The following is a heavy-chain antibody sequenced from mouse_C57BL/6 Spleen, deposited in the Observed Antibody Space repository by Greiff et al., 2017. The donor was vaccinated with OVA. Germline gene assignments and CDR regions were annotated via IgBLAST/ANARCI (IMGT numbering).Heavy chain of an antibody. CDR3: VRGTTVVPSYAMDY. V-gene: IGHV10-3*01. CDR2: IRSKSSNYAT. D-gene: IGHD1-1*01. CDR1: GFTFNTYA. J-gene: IGHJ4*01. Sequence: EVQLVESGGGLVQPKGSLKLSCAASGFTFNTYAMHWVRQAPGKGLEWVARIRSKSSNYATYYADSVKDRFTISRDDSQSMLYLQMNNLKTEDTAMYDCVRGTTVVPSYAMDYWGQGTSVTVSS.